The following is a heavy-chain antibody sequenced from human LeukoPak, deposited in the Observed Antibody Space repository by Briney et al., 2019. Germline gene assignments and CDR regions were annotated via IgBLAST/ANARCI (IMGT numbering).Heavy chain of an antibody. D-gene: IGHD2-2*01. V-gene: IGHV1-2*02. CDR1: GYTFTGYY. J-gene: IGHJ5*02. CDR2: IKPNNGGT. Sequence: GASVKVSCKASGYTFTGYYMHWVRQAPGQGLEWMGWIKPNNGGTNYAQKFQGRVTMTRDTSISTTNMELSRLRSDDTAVYYCARARGDIVVVPAAIWFDPWGQGTLVTVSS. CDR3: ARARGDIVVVPAAIWFDP.